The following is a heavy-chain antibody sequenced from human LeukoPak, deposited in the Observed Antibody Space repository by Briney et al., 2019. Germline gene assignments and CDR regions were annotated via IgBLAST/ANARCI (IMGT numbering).Heavy chain of an antibody. CDR3: ARSQGVLEWLLYDY. CDR1: GGSISSGDYY. CDR2: IYYSGST. J-gene: IGHJ4*02. V-gene: IGHV4-30-4*08. D-gene: IGHD3-3*01. Sequence: SETLSLTCTVSGGSISSGDYYWSWIRQPPGKGLEWIGYIYYSGSTYYNPSLKSRVTISVDTSKNQFSLKLSSVTAADTAVYYCARSQGVLEWLLYDYWGQGTLVTVSS.